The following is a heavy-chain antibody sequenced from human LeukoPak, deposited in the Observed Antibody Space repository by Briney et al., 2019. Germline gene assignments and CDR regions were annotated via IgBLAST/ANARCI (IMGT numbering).Heavy chain of an antibody. CDR3: ARLVTGPVAGGAGGWHFDL. CDR2: IYISGNT. J-gene: IGHJ2*01. V-gene: IGHV4-4*07. Sequence: SETLSLTCAVSGGSFSNYYWSWIRQPAGKGLEWIGRIYISGNTDYTPSLRSRVTMSVDTSRNQFSLRLTPVSATDTAICYCARLVTGPVAGGAGGWHFDLWGPGTLVTVSS. D-gene: IGHD6-13*01. CDR1: GGSFSNYY.